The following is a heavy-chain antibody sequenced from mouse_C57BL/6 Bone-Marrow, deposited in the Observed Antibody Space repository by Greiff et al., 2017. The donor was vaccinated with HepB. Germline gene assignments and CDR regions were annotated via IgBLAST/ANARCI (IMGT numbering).Heavy chain of an antibody. J-gene: IGHJ1*03. CDR3: ARNRGRNWYFDV. V-gene: IGHV2-2*01. Sequence: VNVVESGPGLVQPSQSLSITCTVSGFSLTSYGVHWVRQSPGKGLEWLGVIWSGGSTDYNAAFISRLSISKYNSKSQVFFKMNSLLADDTAIYYCARNRGRNWYFDVWGTGTTVTVSS. CDR2: IWSGGST. CDR1: GFSLTSYG.